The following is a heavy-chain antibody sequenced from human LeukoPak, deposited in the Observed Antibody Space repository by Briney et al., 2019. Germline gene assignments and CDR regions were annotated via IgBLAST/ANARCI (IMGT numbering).Heavy chain of an antibody. CDR2: INHSGST. CDR1: GGSFSGYY. J-gene: IGHJ5*02. CDR3: ARASRRVFGVVIISGWFDP. Sequence: SETPSLTCAVYGGSFSGYYWSWIRQPPGKGLEWIGEINHSGSTNYNPSLKSRVTISVDTSKNQFSLKLSSVTAADTAVYYCARASRRVFGVVIISGWFDPWGQGTLATVSS. V-gene: IGHV4-34*01. D-gene: IGHD3-3*01.